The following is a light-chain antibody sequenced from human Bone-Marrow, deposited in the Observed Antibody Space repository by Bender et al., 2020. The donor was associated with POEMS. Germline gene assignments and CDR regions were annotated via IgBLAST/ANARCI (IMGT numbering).Light chain of an antibody. Sequence: QSALTQPASVSGSPGQSITISCTGTINDIGTYNYVSWYQHHPGKVPRLLISDVSHRSSGVSDRFSASKSGNTASLTIPGLQAEDEADYYCNSYTKTDTLVFGGGTKVTVL. CDR1: INDIGTYNY. CDR3: NSYTKTDTLV. V-gene: IGLV2-14*03. J-gene: IGLJ2*01. CDR2: DVS.